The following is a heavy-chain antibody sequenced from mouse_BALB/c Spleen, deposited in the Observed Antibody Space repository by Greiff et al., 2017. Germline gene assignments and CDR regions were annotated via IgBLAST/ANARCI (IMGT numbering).Heavy chain of an antibody. J-gene: IGHJ3*01. CDR2: ILPGSGST. V-gene: IGHV1-9*01. CDR1: GYPFSSYW. Sequence: VQLQQSVAELMKPGASVKISCQATGYPFSSYWIEWVKQRPGPGLEWIGEILPGSGSTNYNEKFKGKATFTADTSSNTAYMQLSSLTSEDSAVYYCARDGYYDWFAYWGQGTRVTVSA. D-gene: IGHD2-3*01. CDR3: ARDGYYDWFAY.